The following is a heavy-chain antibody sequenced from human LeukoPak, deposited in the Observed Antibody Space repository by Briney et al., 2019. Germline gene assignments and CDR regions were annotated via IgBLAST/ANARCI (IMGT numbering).Heavy chain of an antibody. CDR1: GGSISSGSYY. CDR3: ASSVLRYFDWLPYGYYFGY. D-gene: IGHD3-9*01. CDR2: VYASGST. V-gene: IGHV4-61*02. J-gene: IGHJ4*02. Sequence: SETLSLTCTVSGGSISSGSYYWSWIRQPAGKGLEWIGRVYASGSTNYNPSLKSRVTISVDTSKNQLSLKLSSVTAADTAVYYCASSVLRYFDWLPYGYYFGYWGQGTLVTVSS.